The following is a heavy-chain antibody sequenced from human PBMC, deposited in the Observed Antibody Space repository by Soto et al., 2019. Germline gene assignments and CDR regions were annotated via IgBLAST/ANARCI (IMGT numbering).Heavy chain of an antibody. CDR2: IYYSRST. CDR3: ARVRIAVAGTRFDY. Sequence: SETLSLTCTVSGGSISSYYWSWIRQPPGKGLEWIGYIYYSRSTNYNPSLKSRVTISVDTSKNQFSLKLSSVTAADTAVYYCARVRIAVAGTRFDYWGQGTLVTVSS. V-gene: IGHV4-59*08. J-gene: IGHJ4*02. CDR1: GGSISSYY. D-gene: IGHD6-19*01.